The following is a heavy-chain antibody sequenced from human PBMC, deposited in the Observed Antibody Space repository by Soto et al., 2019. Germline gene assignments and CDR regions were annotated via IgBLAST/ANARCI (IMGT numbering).Heavy chain of an antibody. Sequence: VKVSCKASGYTFTSYYMHWVRQAPGQGLEWMGWINPNSGGTNYAKKFQGRVTMTRDTSISTAYMELSRLRSDDTAVYYCARDIGGAARAIDYWGQGTLVTVSS. CDR3: ARDIGGAARAIDY. V-gene: IGHV1-2*02. J-gene: IGHJ4*02. D-gene: IGHD6-6*01. CDR1: GYTFTSYY. CDR2: INPNSGGT.